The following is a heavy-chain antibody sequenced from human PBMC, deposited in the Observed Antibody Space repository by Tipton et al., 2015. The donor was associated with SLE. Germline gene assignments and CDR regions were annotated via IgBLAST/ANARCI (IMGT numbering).Heavy chain of an antibody. Sequence: GSLRLSCAASGFTFSSYWMHWVRQAPGKGLVWVSRINSDGSSTSYADSVKGRFTISRDNAKNTLYLQMNSLRAEDTAVYYCAKDPAAGPANYFDYWGQGTLVTVSS. CDR3: AKDPAAGPANYFDY. D-gene: IGHD6-13*01. V-gene: IGHV3-74*01. CDR2: INSDGSST. CDR1: GFTFSSYW. J-gene: IGHJ4*02.